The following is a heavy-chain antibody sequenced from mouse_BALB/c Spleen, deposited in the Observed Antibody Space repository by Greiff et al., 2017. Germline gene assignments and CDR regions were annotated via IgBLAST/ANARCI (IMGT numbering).Heavy chain of an antibody. CDR1: GDSITSGY. J-gene: IGHJ3*01. D-gene: IGHD1-1*01. Sequence: EVQVVESGPSLVKPSQTLSLTCSVTGDSITSGYWNWIRKFPGNKLEYMGYISYSGSTYYNPSLKSRISITRDTSKNQYYLQLNSVTTEDTATYYCARIPSNYYGSSYEAYWGQGTLVTVSA. CDR3: ARIPSNYYGSSYEAY. CDR2: ISYSGST. V-gene: IGHV3-8*02.